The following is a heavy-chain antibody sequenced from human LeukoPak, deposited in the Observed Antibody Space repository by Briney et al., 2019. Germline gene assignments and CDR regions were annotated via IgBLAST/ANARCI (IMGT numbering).Heavy chain of an antibody. CDR1: DGSISTYY. Sequence: SETLSLTCTVSDGSISTYYWNWVRQPPGKALEWIGYIKHSGDTSHNPSLQSRVTLSVDTSKNQFSLRLNSVTAADTAIYYCVGQAYGSSVSYWGQGALVTVSS. CDR2: IKHSGDT. V-gene: IGHV4-59*01. D-gene: IGHD6-13*01. CDR3: VGQAYGSSVSY. J-gene: IGHJ4*02.